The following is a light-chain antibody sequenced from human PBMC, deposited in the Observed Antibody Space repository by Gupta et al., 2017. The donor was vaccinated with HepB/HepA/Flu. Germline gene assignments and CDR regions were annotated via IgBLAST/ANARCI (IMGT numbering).Light chain of an antibody. V-gene: IGKV3-11*01. J-gene: IGKJ4*01. Sequence: EIVLRQSPATLSLSPGERATLSCRASQSVSSYLAWYQQKPGQAPRLLIYGGSNRATGIPARFSGSGSGTDFTLTISSLEPEDFAVYYCQQRSNWPITFGRGTKVEIK. CDR1: QSVSSY. CDR2: GGS. CDR3: QQRSNWPIT.